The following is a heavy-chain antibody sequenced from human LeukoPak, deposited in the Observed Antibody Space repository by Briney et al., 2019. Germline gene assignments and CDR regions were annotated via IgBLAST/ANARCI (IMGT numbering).Heavy chain of an antibody. CDR2: IYYSGSS. CDR3: ARHRDYGTGWYGFDY. J-gene: IGHJ4*02. CDR1: GGSINSYY. V-gene: IGHV4-59*08. D-gene: IGHD6-19*01. Sequence: PSETLSLTCTVSGGSINSYYWSWIRQPPGKGLGWIAYIYYSGSSNYNHSLKSRVTISVDTSKNQFSLRLSSVTAADTAVYYCARHRDYGTGWYGFDYWGQGTLVTVSP.